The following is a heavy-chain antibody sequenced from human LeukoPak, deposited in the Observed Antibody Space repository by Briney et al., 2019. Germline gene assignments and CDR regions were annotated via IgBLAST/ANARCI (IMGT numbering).Heavy chain of an antibody. V-gene: IGHV4-30-2*01. D-gene: IGHD2-15*01. J-gene: IGHJ5*02. CDR3: ARGTGYCSGGSCYPFDP. Sequence: SETLSLTCAVSGGSISSGGYSWSWIRQPPGKGLEWIGYIYHSGSTYYNPSLKSRVTISVDRSKNQFSLKLSSVTAADTAVYYCARGTGYCSGGSCYPFDPWGRGTLVTVSS. CDR1: GGSISSGGYS. CDR2: IYHSGST.